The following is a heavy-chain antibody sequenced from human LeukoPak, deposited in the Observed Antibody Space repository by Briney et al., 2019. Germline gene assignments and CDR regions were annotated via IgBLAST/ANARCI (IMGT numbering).Heavy chain of an antibody. D-gene: IGHD3-10*01. CDR2: IYHSGST. V-gene: IGHV4-30-2*01. Sequence: SETLSLTCTVSGGSISSGRYYWSWIRQPPGKGLEWIGYIYHSGSTYYNPSLKSRVTLSADRSKNQFFLELSSVTAAGTAVYYCARAGSGSYRALDYWGQGTLVTVSS. CDR1: GGSISSGRYY. J-gene: IGHJ4*02. CDR3: ARAGSGSYRALDY.